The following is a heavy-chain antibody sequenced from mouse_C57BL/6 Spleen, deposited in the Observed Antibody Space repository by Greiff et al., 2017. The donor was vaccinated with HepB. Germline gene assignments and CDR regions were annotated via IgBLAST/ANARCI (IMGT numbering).Heavy chain of an antibody. J-gene: IGHJ4*01. CDR1: GFTFSSYA. CDR2: ISDGGSYT. D-gene: IGHD1-1*01. V-gene: IGHV5-4*01. CDR3: ARETTVVGEAMDY. Sequence: EVQLVESGGGLVKPGGSLKLSCAASGFTFSSYAMSWVRQTPEKRLEWVATISDGGSYTYYPDNVKGRFTISRDNAKNNLYLQMSHLKSEDTAMYYCARETTVVGEAMDYWGQGTSVTVSS.